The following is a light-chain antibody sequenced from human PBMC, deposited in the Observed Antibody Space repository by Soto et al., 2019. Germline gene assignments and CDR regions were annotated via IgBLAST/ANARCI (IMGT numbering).Light chain of an antibody. CDR3: KSYTTGSTYV. V-gene: IGLV2-14*01. J-gene: IGLJ1*01. Sequence: QSVLAQPASVSGSPGQSIAISCTGISSDVGAYNYVSWYQQHPGKAPKLIIFDVSNRPSGVSNRFSGSKSGDTASLTISGPQAEDEADYFCKSYTTGSTYVFGTGTKATVL. CDR1: SSDVGAYNY. CDR2: DVS.